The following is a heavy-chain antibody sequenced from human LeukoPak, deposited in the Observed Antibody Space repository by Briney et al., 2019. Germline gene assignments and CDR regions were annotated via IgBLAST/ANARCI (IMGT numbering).Heavy chain of an antibody. Sequence: ASVKVSCKASGYTFTGYYMHWVRQAPGQGLEWMGWINPNSGGTNYAQKFQGRVTLTRDVSTSTDYLELSSLRSEDTAVYYCARDNSVRDTAWWFDPWGQGTLVTVSS. CDR2: INPNSGGT. J-gene: IGHJ5*02. D-gene: IGHD2-21*02. CDR3: ARDNSVRDTAWWFDP. CDR1: GYTFTGYY. V-gene: IGHV1-2*02.